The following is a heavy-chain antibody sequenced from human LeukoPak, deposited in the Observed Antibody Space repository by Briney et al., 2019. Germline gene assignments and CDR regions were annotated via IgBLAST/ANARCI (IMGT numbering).Heavy chain of an antibody. CDR3: VREGGHYGSGSYYKVYYYYGLDV. D-gene: IGHD3-10*01. CDR1: GGSISTYY. Sequence: KPSETLSLTCTVSGGSISTYYWSWIRQPAGKGLEWIGRIYTSGSTNYNPSLKSRVTTSVDTSKNQFSLKLSSVTAADTAVYYCVREGGHYGSGSYYKVYYYYGLDVWGLGTTVTVSS. CDR2: IYTSGST. V-gene: IGHV4-4*07. J-gene: IGHJ6*02.